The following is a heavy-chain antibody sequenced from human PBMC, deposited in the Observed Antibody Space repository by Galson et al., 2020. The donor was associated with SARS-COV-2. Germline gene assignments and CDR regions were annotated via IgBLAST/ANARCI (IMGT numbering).Heavy chain of an antibody. CDR1: GGSISSYY. CDR2: IYYSGST. CDR3: ARHGRDYYDSSGYYSSAFDI. Sequence: SETLSLTCTVSGGSISSYYWSWIRQPPGKGLEWIGYIYYSGSTNYNPSLKSRVTISVDTSKNQFSLKLSSVTAADTAVYYCARHGRDYYDSSGYYSSAFDIWGQGTMVTVSS. V-gene: IGHV4-59*08. D-gene: IGHD3-22*01. J-gene: IGHJ3*02.